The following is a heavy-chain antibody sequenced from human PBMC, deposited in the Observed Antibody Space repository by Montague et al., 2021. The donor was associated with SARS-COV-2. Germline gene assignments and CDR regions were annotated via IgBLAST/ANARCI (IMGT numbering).Heavy chain of an antibody. CDR2: VNHSGSS. Sequence: SETLSLTCAVYGGSFNGYYWTWIRQPPGKGLEWIGEVNHSGSSNYNPSLKSRVTISVDKSKNQISLKLTSVTAADTATYYCARGQVTVSAVLIALPAAGAIDVWGQGTTVTVSS. CDR1: GGSFNGYY. CDR3: ARGQVTVSAVLIALPAAGAIDV. J-gene: IGHJ3*01. V-gene: IGHV4-34*01. D-gene: IGHD2-15*01.